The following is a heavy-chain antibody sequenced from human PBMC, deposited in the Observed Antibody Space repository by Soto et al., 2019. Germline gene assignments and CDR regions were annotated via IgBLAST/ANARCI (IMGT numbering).Heavy chain of an antibody. J-gene: IGHJ4*02. D-gene: IGHD3-22*01. CDR2: INYSGST. Sequence: VQLQESGPGLVKPSDTLSLTCTVSGYSISSSNWWGWIRQPPGKGLEWIGYINYSGSTYNPSLKSRVTMSLDTSKNQFSMKLSSVTAVDTAVYYCARKKPDTTGFDFDFWGQGTLVTVSS. CDR3: ARKKPDTTGFDFDF. CDR1: GYSISSSNW. V-gene: IGHV4-28*01.